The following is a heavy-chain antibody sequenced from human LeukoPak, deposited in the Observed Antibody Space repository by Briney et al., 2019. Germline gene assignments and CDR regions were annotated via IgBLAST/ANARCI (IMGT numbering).Heavy chain of an antibody. CDR2: INHSGST. V-gene: IGHV4-34*01. CDR3: ARRGAPRAYYHYYYMDV. D-gene: IGHD4/OR15-4a*01. Sequence: SETLSLTCAVYGGSFSGYYWSWIRQPPGKGLEWIGEINHSGSTNYNPSLKSRVTISVDTSKNQFSLKLSSVTAADTAVYYCARRGAPRAYYHYYYMDVWGKGTTVTISS. CDR1: GGSFSGYY. J-gene: IGHJ6*03.